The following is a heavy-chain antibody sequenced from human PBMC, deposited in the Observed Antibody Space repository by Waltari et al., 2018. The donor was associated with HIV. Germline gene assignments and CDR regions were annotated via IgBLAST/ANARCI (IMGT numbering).Heavy chain of an antibody. D-gene: IGHD2-2*01. J-gene: IGHJ6*02. CDR2: ISGYNGKT. V-gene: IGHV1-18*01. CDR3: ARGVGKWSTSYNYYGVDV. CDR1: GYTFTSYG. Sequence: QVQLVQSGAEVMKSGASVKVSCKASGYTFTSYGITWVRQAPGQGLEWMGWISGYNGKTNYAEKLRGRVTMTTDTSTSTAYMELRSLRSDDTAVYYCARGVGKWSTSYNYYGVDVWGRGTTVTVS.